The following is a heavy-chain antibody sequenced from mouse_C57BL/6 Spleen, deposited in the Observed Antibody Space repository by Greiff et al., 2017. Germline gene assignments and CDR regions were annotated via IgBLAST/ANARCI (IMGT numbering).Heavy chain of an antibody. Sequence: VQLQQSVAELVRPGASVKLSCTASGFNIKNTYMHWVKQRPEQGLEWIGRIDPANGNTKYAPKFQGKATITAVKSYNPAYLQLSSLTSADTAIYYCALVYAGYSAWCAYWGQGTLVTVSA. CDR2: IDPANGNT. J-gene: IGHJ3*01. D-gene: IGHD2-3*01. CDR1: GFNIKNTY. CDR3: ALVYAGYSAWCAY. V-gene: IGHV14-3*01.